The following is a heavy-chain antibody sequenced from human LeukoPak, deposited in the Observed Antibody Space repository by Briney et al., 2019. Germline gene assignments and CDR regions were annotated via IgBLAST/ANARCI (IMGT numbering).Heavy chain of an antibody. Sequence: GGSLRLSCAASGFTFISYGMHWVRQAPGKGLEWVAFIRYDGSNKYYADSVKGRFTISRDNSKNTLYLQMNSLRAEDTAVYYCAKDRRGLSYYYYYYMDVWGKGTTVTVSS. CDR1: GFTFISYG. V-gene: IGHV3-30*02. CDR3: AKDRRGLSYYYYYYMDV. J-gene: IGHJ6*03. CDR2: IRYDGSNK.